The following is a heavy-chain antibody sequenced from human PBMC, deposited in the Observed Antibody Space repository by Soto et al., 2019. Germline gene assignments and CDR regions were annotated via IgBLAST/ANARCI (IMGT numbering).Heavy chain of an antibody. CDR2: CSGSGGNI. Sequence: EVQLLESGGGLVQPGGSLRLSCVASGFTLTNHTMSWVRQSPGKGLEWVSTCSGSGGNIYYAEAVKGRLTISRDDSKNTLYLQMNSLRVEDTAVYYCAKDPPWTVGPLAMDVWGQGTTVTVSS. CDR1: GFTLTNHT. V-gene: IGHV3-23*01. CDR3: AKDPPWTVGPLAMDV. D-gene: IGHD3-10*01. J-gene: IGHJ6*02.